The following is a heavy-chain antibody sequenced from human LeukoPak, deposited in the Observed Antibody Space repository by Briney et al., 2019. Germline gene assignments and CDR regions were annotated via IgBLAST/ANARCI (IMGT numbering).Heavy chain of an antibody. Sequence: ASETLSLTCTVSGGSISSGSYYWSWIRQPAGKGLEWIGRIYTSGSTNYNPSLKSRVTISVDTSKNQFSLKLSSVTAADTAVYYCARDRTQGNWFDPWGQGTLVTVSS. V-gene: IGHV4-61*02. CDR3: ARDRTQGNWFDP. CDR2: IYTSGST. D-gene: IGHD3/OR15-3a*01. J-gene: IGHJ5*02. CDR1: GGSISSGSYY.